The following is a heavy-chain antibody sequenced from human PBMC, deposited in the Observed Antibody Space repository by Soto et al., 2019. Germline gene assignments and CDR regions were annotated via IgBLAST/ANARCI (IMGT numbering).Heavy chain of an antibody. J-gene: IGHJ6*02. D-gene: IGHD2-2*01. V-gene: IGHV1-24*01. Sequence: ASVKVSCKVSGYTLTELSMHWVRQAPGKGLEWMGGFDPEDGETIYAQKFQGRVTMTEDTSTDTAYMELSSRRSEDTAVYYCAPWDSYQLLEGPYYYYGMDARGQEATVTVSS. CDR1: GYTLTELS. CDR2: FDPEDGET. CDR3: APWDSYQLLEGPYYYYGMDA.